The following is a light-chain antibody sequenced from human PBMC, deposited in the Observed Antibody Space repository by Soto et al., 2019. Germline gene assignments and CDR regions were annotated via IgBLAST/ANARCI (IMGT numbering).Light chain of an antibody. V-gene: IGKV1-5*03. Sequence: DILLTQSPASLSFSAGGRATVTCRASQSISIYLAWYQLKPGKAPKLLIYKASSLASGFPARFSGSGSGTEFTLTISSLQPDDFATYYCQQYNSYPLTFGQGTRVDI. CDR3: QQYNSYPLT. CDR1: QSISIY. CDR2: KAS. J-gene: IGKJ1*01.